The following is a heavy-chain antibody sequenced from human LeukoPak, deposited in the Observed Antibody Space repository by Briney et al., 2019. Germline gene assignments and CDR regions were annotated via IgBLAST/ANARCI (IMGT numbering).Heavy chain of an antibody. CDR1: GFTFSSYA. Sequence: GRSLRLSRAASGFTFSSYAMHWVRQAPGKGLEWVAVISYDGSNKYYADSVKGRFTISRDNSKNTLYLQMNSLRAEDTAVYYCARDPRVSIVVVPAAGGWFDPWGQGTLVTVSS. CDR3: ARDPRVSIVVVPAAGGWFDP. CDR2: ISYDGSNK. D-gene: IGHD2-2*01. J-gene: IGHJ5*02. V-gene: IGHV3-30*04.